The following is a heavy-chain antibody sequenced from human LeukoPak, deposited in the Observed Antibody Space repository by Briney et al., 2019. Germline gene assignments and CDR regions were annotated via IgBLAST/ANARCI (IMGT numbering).Heavy chain of an antibody. CDR3: ARLGREQWLAHNWFDP. V-gene: IGHV3-74*01. J-gene: IGHJ5*02. D-gene: IGHD6-19*01. CDR1: GFTFTSYW. Sequence: GGSLRLSCAASGFTFTSYWMYWVRQAPGKGLLWVSRINSDGSSTSYADSVKGRFTISRDNAKNTLYLQMNSLRAEDTAVYYCARLGREQWLAHNWFDPWGQGTLVTVSS. CDR2: INSDGSST.